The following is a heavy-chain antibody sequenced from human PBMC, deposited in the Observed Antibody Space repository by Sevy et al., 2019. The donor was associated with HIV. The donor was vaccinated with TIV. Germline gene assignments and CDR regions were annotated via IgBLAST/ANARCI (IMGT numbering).Heavy chain of an antibody. CDR2: VRNDGSNK. CDR3: ARGRKTTEEWLEKLDYYYGLDV. J-gene: IGHJ6*02. V-gene: IGHV3-30*02. CDR1: GFSLTTSD. D-gene: IGHD2-8*01. Sequence: GGSLRLSCAASGFSLTTSDMHWVRQAPGKGLEWVAYVRNDGSNKYYADSVRDRFTISRDSPKNTLYLQMNSLRDEDTAIYYCARGRKTTEEWLEKLDYYYGLDVWGQGTTVTVSS.